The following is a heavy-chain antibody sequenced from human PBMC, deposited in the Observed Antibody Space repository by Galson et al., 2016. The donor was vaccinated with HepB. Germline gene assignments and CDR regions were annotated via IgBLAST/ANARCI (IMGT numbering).Heavy chain of an antibody. V-gene: IGHV3-21*01. CDR2: ISNSNSYI. Sequence: SLRLSCAASGFTFSTYNMNWVRQAQGKGLEWVSSISNSNSYIYYTDSVKGRFTISRDNAKNSLYLQMNSLRAEDTAVYYCARDFGYCSSTSCYKGGLFYYYGMDVWGQGTTVTVSS. J-gene: IGHJ6*02. CDR3: ARDFGYCSSTSCYKGGLFYYYGMDV. D-gene: IGHD2-2*02. CDR1: GFTFSTYN.